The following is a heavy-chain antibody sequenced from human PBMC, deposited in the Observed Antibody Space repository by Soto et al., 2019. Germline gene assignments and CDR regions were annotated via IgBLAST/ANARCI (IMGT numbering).Heavy chain of an antibody. J-gene: IGHJ5*02. CDR1: GFTLSNYG. CDR2: IWYDGTST. V-gene: IGHV3-33*01. Sequence: QVQLVESGGGVVQPGRSLPLSCVASGFTLSNYGMHWVRQAPGKGLEWVAVIWYDGTSTYSADSVKGRFSISRDNSTNTLSLPMSSLRAEDTAVYYCARNVGSSGSSSWFATWGQGTRATVSS. D-gene: IGHD1-26*01. CDR3: ARNVGSSGSSSWFAT.